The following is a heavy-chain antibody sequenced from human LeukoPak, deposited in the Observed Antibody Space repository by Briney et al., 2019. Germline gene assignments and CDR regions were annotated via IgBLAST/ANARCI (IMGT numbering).Heavy chain of an antibody. CDR1: GFTFSSYA. V-gene: IGHV3-23*01. CDR3: AKGQVITSNLDS. Sequence: PGGSLRLSCAASGFTFSSYAMTWVRQAPGKGLECVSAITSDYTTYYADSVKGRFTISRDNSKNTLYLQMNSLRADDTAVYYCAKGQVITSNLDSWGQGTLVTVSS. J-gene: IGHJ4*02. D-gene: IGHD2/OR15-2a*01. CDR2: ITSDYTT.